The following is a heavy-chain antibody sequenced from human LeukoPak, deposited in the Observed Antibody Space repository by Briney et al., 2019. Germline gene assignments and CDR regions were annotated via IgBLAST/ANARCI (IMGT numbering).Heavy chain of an antibody. D-gene: IGHD2/OR15-2a*01. Sequence: SETLSLTCTVSGGSISSYYWSWIRQPPGKGLEWIGYIYYSGSTNYNPSLKSRVTISVDTSKNQFSLKLSSVTAADTAVYYCARDSPTDWGDSPTYYFDYWGQGTLVTVSS. CDR1: GGSISSYY. CDR3: ARDSPTDWGDSPTYYFDY. V-gene: IGHV4-59*01. CDR2: IYYSGST. J-gene: IGHJ4*02.